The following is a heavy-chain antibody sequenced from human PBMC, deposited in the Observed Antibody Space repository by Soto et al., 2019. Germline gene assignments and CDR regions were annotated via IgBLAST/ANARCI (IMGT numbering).Heavy chain of an antibody. J-gene: IGHJ4*02. CDR2: ISYDGSNK. V-gene: IGHV3-30*18. CDR3: AKDDERESYDGSGLFDY. CDR1: GFTFSSYG. Sequence: GGSLRLSCAASGFTFSSYGMHWVRQAPGKGLEWVAVISYDGSNKYYADSVNCRFTITRGNSKNTLYLQMNSLRAEDTAVYYCAKDDERESYDGSGLFDYWGQGTLVTVSS. D-gene: IGHD3-22*01.